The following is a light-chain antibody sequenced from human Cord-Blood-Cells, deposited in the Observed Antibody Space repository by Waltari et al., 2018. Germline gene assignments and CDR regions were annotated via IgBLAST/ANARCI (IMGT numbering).Light chain of an antibody. Sequence: QSALTQPASVSGSPGQSITISCTGTSSDVGGYNYVSWYQQHPGKAPKPMIYDVSNRPSGVSNRFSGSKSGNPASLTISGLQAEDEADYYCSSYTSSSTLVFGGVTKLTVL. J-gene: IGLJ3*02. CDR2: DVS. V-gene: IGLV2-14*01. CDR3: SSYTSSSTLV. CDR1: SSDVGGYNY.